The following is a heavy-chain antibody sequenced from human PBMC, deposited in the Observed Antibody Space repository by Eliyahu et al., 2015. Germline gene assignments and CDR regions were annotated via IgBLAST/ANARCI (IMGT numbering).Heavy chain of an antibody. J-gene: IGHJ6*02. CDR2: IYYSGST. CDR3: ARELLVVDYDILTGYYNNYYYGMDV. V-gene: IGHV4-39*07. Sequence: QLQLQESGPGLVKPSETLSLTCTVSGGSISSSSYYWGWXRQPPGKGLEWIGSIYYSGSTYYNPSLKSRVTISVDTSKNQFSLKLSSVTAADTAVYYCARELLVVDYDILTGYYNNYYYGMDVWGQGTTVTVSS. D-gene: IGHD3-9*01. CDR1: GGSISSSSYY.